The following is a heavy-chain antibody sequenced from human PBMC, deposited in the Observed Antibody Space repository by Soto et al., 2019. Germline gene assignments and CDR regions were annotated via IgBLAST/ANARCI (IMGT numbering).Heavy chain of an antibody. D-gene: IGHD2-15*01. Sequence: GASVKVSCKASGHTFTNSGISWVRLAPGQGLEWMGWISAYNGDTNYAQNLQGRVAMTTDTSTSTAYMEVRSLISDDTAVYYCARDLPTPCSGGACYGLLVWGQGTTVTVSS. CDR1: GHTFTNSG. V-gene: IGHV1-18*01. CDR3: ARDLPTPCSGGACYGLLV. CDR2: ISAYNGDT. J-gene: IGHJ6*01.